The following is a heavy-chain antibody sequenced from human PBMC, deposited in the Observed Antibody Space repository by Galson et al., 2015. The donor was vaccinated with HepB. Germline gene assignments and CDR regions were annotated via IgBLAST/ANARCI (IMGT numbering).Heavy chain of an antibody. V-gene: IGHV3-74*01. CDR1: GFTFSSYW. J-gene: IGHJ6*03. D-gene: IGHD6-6*01. CDR2: INSDGSST. Sequence: SLRLSCAASGFTFSSYWMHWVRQAPGKGLVRVSRINSDGSSTSYADSVKGRFTISRDNAKNTLCLQMNSLRAEDTAVYYCASIAARRPYYYYYMDVWGKGTTVTVPS. CDR3: ASIAARRPYYYYYMDV.